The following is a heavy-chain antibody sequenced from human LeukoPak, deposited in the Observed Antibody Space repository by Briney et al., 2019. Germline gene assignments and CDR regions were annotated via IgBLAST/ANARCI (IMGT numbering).Heavy chain of an antibody. CDR3: ARVVVPAAPLPGMDV. CDR1: GHTFTGYY. Sequence: ASVKVSCKASGHTFTGYYMHWVRQAPGQGLEWMGWINPNSGGTNYAQKFQGRVTMTRDTSISTAYMELSRLRSDDTAVYYCARVVVPAAPLPGMDVWGQGTTVTVSS. J-gene: IGHJ6*02. V-gene: IGHV1-2*02. CDR2: INPNSGGT. D-gene: IGHD2-2*01.